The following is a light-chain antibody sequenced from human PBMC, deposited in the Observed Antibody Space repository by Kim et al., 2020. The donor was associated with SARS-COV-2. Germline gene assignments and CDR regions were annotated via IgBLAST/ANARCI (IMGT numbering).Light chain of an antibody. V-gene: IGKV3-11*01. J-gene: IGKJ4*01. CDR2: DAS. CDR1: QSVSSF. CDR3: QQRSNWPGT. Sequence: EIVLTQSPATLSLSPGERATLSCRASQSVSSFLAWYQQKPGQAPRLLIYDASNRATGIPARFSGSGSATDFTLTISSLEPEDFAVYYCQQRSNWPGTFGGGTKVDIK.